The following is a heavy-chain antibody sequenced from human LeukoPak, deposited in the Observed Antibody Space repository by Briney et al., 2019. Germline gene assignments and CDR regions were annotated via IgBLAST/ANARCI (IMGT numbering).Heavy chain of an antibody. D-gene: IGHD1-1*01. Sequence: ASVKVSCKASGYSFTVHGISWVRQAPGQGLEWMGRISPYNGQTKLTQKFQGRLIMDTETSTTTVYMELTSLKSVDTAVYYCARDHTGETFLDAFDIWGQGTLVAVSS. CDR1: GYSFTVHG. J-gene: IGHJ3*02. CDR3: ARDHTGETFLDAFDI. V-gene: IGHV1-18*01. CDR2: ISPYNGQT.